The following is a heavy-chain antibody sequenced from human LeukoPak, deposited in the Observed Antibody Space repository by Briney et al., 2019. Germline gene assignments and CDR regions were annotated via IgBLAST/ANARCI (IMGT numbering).Heavy chain of an antibody. J-gene: IGHJ6*03. CDR1: DGSISSSSYH. CDR2: FYYSGST. V-gene: IGHV4-39*07. Sequence: SETLSLTCTVSDGSISSSSYHWGWIRQPPGKGLEWLGTFYYSGSTYYNPSLKSRVTISVDTSKNQFSLKLSSVTAADTAVYYCAREIAAADIYYYYYMDVWGKGTTVTVSS. D-gene: IGHD6-13*01. CDR3: AREIAAADIYYYYYMDV.